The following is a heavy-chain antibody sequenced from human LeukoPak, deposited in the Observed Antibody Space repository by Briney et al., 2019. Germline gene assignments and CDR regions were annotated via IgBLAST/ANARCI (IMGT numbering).Heavy chain of an antibody. V-gene: IGHV4-59*01. CDR2: IYYSGST. CDR3: ARGRRPIFGVVPLDY. Sequence: PSETLSLTCTVSGGSISSYYWSWIRQPPGKGLEWIGYIYYSGSTNYNPSLKSRVTISVDTSKNQFSLKLSSVTAADTAVYYCARGRRPIFGVVPLDYWGQGTLVTVSS. J-gene: IGHJ4*02. D-gene: IGHD3-3*01. CDR1: GGSISSYY.